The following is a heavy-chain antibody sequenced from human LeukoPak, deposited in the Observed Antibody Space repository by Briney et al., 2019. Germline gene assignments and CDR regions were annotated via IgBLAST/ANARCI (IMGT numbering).Heavy chain of an antibody. CDR2: STGTGYST. CDR3: AKCGSGSAIEYYFDY. J-gene: IGHJ4*02. D-gene: IGHD3-10*01. V-gene: IGHV3-23*01. CDR1: EFTFSNYA. Sequence: PGGSLRLSCAASEFTFSNYAMSWVRQAPGKGLEWVSGSTGTGYSTYYADSVKGRFTISRDNSKNTPYLQMNSLRAEDTAVYYCAKCGSGSAIEYYFDYWGQGTLVTVSS.